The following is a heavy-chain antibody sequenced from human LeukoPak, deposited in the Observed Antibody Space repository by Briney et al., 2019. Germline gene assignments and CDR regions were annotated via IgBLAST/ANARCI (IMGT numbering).Heavy chain of an antibody. V-gene: IGHV3-30*04. CDR3: ARTVGNRPDC. Sequence: GGSLRLSCAATGFTFSSSTMHWVRLAPGKGLEWVAIVSYDGTDKHYADSVKGRFTISRDNSKNLVYLQMNSLTAEDTAVYYCARTVGNRPDCWGQGTLVTVSS. D-gene: IGHD1-26*01. J-gene: IGHJ4*02. CDR1: GFTFSSST. CDR2: VSYDGTDK.